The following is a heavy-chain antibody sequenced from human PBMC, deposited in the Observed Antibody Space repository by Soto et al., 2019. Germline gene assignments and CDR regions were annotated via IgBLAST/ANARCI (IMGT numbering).Heavy chain of an antibody. V-gene: IGHV2-5*01. CDR3: ARSGHNSGFLYYDY. CDR2: INWNDDK. D-gene: IGHD3-22*01. CDR1: GFSLSSTGVG. Sequence: QITLKESGPPLVKVTQTVTLTCTFSGFSLSSTGVGVGWIRQPPGKALEGLALINWNDDKRYNPSLKSRLSITKDTSKNQVVLTMTNMDPVDTATYYCARSGHNSGFLYYDYWGQGTLVTVSS. J-gene: IGHJ4*02.